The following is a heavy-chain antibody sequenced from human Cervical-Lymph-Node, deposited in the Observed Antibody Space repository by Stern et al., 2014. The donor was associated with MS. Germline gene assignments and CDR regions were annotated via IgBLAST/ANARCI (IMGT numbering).Heavy chain of an antibody. CDR3: ARVGYYGVSGQGALDP. Sequence: QVQLVESGPGLVKPSETLSLTCSVSGYSISSGYYWAWIRQPPGKGLEWIGSIFNSGGTYYNPSLKSRVTMSVDTSKNQFSLRLSSVTAADTAVFYCARVGYYGVSGQGALDPWGQGTLVTVSS. D-gene: IGHD2-21*01. V-gene: IGHV4-38-2*02. J-gene: IGHJ5*02. CDR1: GYSISSGYY. CDR2: IFNSGGT.